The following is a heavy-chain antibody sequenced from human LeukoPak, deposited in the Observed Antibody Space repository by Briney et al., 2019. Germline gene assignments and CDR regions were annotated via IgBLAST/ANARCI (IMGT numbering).Heavy chain of an antibody. Sequence: PGGSLRLSCAASGFTFSSYSMNWVRQAPGKGLEWVSFISSSSSYIYYADSVKGRFTISRDNAKNSLYLQMNSLRAEDTAVYYCARDVERYSWAAFDTWGQGTMVTVSS. CDR3: ARDVERYSWAAFDT. V-gene: IGHV3-21*01. D-gene: IGHD3-9*01. CDR1: GFTFSSYS. CDR2: ISSSSSYI. J-gene: IGHJ3*02.